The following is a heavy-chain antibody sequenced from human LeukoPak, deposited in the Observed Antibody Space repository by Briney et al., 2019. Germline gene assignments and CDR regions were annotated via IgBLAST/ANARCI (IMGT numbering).Heavy chain of an antibody. D-gene: IGHD3-3*02. CDR2: INHSGST. CDR1: GGSFSGYY. V-gene: IGHV4-34*01. J-gene: IGHJ6*03. Sequence: SETLSLTCAVYGGSFSGYYWSWIRQPPGKGLEWIGEINHSGSTNYNPSLKSRVTISVDTSKNQFSLKLSSVTAADTAVYYCARAFYPGYYSYMAVWGKGTTVTVSS. CDR3: ARAFYPGYYSYMAV.